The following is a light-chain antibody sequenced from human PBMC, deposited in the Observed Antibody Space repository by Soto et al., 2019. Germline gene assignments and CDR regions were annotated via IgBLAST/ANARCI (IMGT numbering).Light chain of an antibody. V-gene: IGLV2-14*01. Sequence: QSVLTQPASVSGSPGQSITISCTGTSSDVGGFAYVSWYQQHPGKAPKLMISEVSSRPSGVSNRFSGSRSGNTASLTISGLQAEDEADYYCISYTSSSTLFVFGTGTTVTVL. CDR1: SSDVGGFAY. J-gene: IGLJ1*01. CDR2: EVS. CDR3: ISYTSSSTLFV.